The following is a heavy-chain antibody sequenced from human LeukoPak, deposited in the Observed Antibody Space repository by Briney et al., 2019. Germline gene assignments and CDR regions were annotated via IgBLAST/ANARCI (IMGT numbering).Heavy chain of an antibody. CDR3: ARWVSTSYDAFDF. CDR1: RFTFSYYA. D-gene: IGHD3-22*01. J-gene: IGHJ3*01. CDR2: ISTNGDST. V-gene: IGHV3-64*01. Sequence: GGSLRLSCAASRFTFSYYAMHWVRQAPGKGLEYVSAISTNGDSTYYANSVKGRFTISRDNSKNTLYLQMGSLRAEDMAVYYCARWVSTSYDAFDFWGQGTMVTVSS.